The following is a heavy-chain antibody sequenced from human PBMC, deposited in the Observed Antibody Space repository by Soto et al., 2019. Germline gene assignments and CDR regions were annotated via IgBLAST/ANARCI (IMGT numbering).Heavy chain of an antibody. D-gene: IGHD2-8*01. Sequence: PSETLSLTCAVYDGSFRDYYWTWIRQSPEKGLEWIGEINHSGTTNYNPSLRSRVTISVDTPNKHFSLKLSSVTVADTAVYYCATYGPHEILNWHFGYWGGGTQDTVSS. V-gene: IGHV4-34*01. CDR2: INHSGTT. CDR1: DGSFRDYY. J-gene: IGHJ4*02. CDR3: ATYGPHEILNWHFGY.